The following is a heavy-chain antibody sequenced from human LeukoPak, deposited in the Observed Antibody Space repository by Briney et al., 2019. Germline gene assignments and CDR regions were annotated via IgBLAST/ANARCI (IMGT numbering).Heavy chain of an antibody. CDR1: GGTFSSYA. J-gene: IGHJ6*03. D-gene: IGHD4-11*01. CDR3: ARGVPYSNYAHDDYYYYMDV. Sequence: SSVKASCKASGGTFSSYAISWVRQAPGQGLEWMGGIIPIFGTANYAQKFQGRVTITTDESTSTAYMELSSLRSEDTAVYYCARGVPYSNYAHDDYYYYMDVWGKGTTVTVSS. CDR2: IIPIFGTA. V-gene: IGHV1-69*05.